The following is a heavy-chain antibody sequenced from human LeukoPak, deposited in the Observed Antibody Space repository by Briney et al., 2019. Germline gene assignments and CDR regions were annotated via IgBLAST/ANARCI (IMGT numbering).Heavy chain of an antibody. CDR2: IYYSGST. D-gene: IGHD3-9*01. V-gene: IGHV4-59*01. Sequence: SETLSLTCTVSGGSISSYYWSWIRQPPGKGLEWIGYIYYSGSTNYNPSLKSRVTISVDTSKNQFSLKLSSVTAADTAVYYCASSGYWRTWFDPWGQGTLVTVSS. CDR1: GGSISSYY. J-gene: IGHJ5*02. CDR3: ASSGYWRTWFDP.